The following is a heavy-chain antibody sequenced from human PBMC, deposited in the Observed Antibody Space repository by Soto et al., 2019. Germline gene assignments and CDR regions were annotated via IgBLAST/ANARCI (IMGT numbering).Heavy chain of an antibody. Sequence: ASVKVSCKASGYTFTGYYMHWVRQAPGQGLEWMGWINPNSGGTNYAQKFQGRVTMTRDTSISTAYMELSRLRSDDTAVYHCARTYYDSSGYYEGFDPWGQGTLVTVSS. CDR3: ARTYYDSSGYYEGFDP. D-gene: IGHD3-22*01. J-gene: IGHJ5*02. V-gene: IGHV1-2*02. CDR1: GYTFTGYY. CDR2: INPNSGGT.